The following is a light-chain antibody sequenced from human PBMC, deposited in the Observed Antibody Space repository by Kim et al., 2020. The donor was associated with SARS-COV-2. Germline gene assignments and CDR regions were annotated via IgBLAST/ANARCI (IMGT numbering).Light chain of an antibody. CDR1: QSVSDN. CDR2: GAS. V-gene: IGKV3-15*01. Sequence: SLGERATLSCRPSQSVSDNLAWYQQKPGQAPRLLIYGASTRATGIPARFSGSGSGTEFTLTISSLQSEDSAVYYCQQYDDWPPWTFGQGTKVEIK. CDR3: QQYDDWPPWT. J-gene: IGKJ1*01.